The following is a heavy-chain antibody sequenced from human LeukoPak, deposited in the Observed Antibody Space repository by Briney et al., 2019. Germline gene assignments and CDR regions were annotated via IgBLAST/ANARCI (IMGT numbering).Heavy chain of an antibody. CDR1: GYTFTGYY. Sequence: ASVKVSCKASGYTFTGYYMHWVRQAPGQGLEWMGWINPNNGDTHYAQKFQGTVTMTRDTSISTAYVELSSLRSDDTAVYYCARGVAGVYFYYYMDVWGKGTTVTVSS. D-gene: IGHD1-14*01. CDR3: ARGVAGVYFYYYMDV. J-gene: IGHJ6*03. CDR2: INPNNGDT. V-gene: IGHV1-2*02.